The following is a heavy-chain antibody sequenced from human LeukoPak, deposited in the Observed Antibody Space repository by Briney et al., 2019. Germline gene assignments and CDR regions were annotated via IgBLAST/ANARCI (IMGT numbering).Heavy chain of an antibody. V-gene: IGHV4-30-4*01. CDR3: ARGGEYYYDSSGYYS. Sequence: PSETLSLTCTVSGGSISSGDYYWSWIRQPPGKGLEWIGYIYYSGSTNYNPSLKSRVTISVDTSKNQFSLKLSSVTAADTAVYYCARGGEYYYDSSGYYSWGQGTLVTVSS. J-gene: IGHJ4*02. D-gene: IGHD3-22*01. CDR1: GGSISSGDYY. CDR2: IYYSGST.